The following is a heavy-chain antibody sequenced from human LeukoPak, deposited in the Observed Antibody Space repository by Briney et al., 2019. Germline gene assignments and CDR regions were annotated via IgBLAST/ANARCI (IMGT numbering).Heavy chain of an antibody. J-gene: IGHJ4*02. D-gene: IGHD3-22*01. CDR3: ARDLGGITMIASDY. CDR2: ISACNGNT. Sequence: ASVKVSCKASGYTFTSYGISWVRQAPGQGLEWMGWISACNGNTNYAQKLQGRVTMTTDTSTSTAYMELRSLRSDDTAVYYCARDLGGITMIASDYWGQGTLVTVSS. CDR1: GYTFTSYG. V-gene: IGHV1-18*01.